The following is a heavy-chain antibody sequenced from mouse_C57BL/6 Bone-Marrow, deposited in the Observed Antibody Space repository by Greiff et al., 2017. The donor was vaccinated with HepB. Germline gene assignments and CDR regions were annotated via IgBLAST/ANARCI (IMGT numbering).Heavy chain of an antibody. CDR3: ARDLGVTTGYYFDY. Sequence: EVMLVESEGGLVQPGSSMKLSCTASGFTFSDYYMAWVRQVPEKGLEWVANINYDGSSTYYLDSLKSRFIISRDNAKNILYLQMSSLKSEDTATYYGARDLGVTTGYYFDYWGQGTTLTVSS. CDR2: INYDGSST. D-gene: IGHD2-2*01. V-gene: IGHV5-16*01. CDR1: GFTFSDYY. J-gene: IGHJ2*01.